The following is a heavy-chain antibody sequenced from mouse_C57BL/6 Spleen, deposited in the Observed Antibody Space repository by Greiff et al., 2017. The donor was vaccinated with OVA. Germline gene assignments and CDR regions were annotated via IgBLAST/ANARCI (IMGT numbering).Heavy chain of an antibody. D-gene: IGHD1-1*01. CDR1: GFTFSDYY. Sequence: EVHLVESEGGLVQPGSSMKLSCTASGFTFSDYYMAWVRQVPEKGLEWVANINYDGSSTYYLDSLKSRFIISRDNAKNILYLQMSSLKSEDTATYYCARIPYGSSFFDYWGQGTTLTVSS. CDR3: ARIPYGSSFFDY. CDR2: INYDGSST. J-gene: IGHJ2*01. V-gene: IGHV5-16*01.